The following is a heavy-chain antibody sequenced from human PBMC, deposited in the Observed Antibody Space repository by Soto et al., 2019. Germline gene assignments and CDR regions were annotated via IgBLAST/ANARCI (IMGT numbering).Heavy chain of an antibody. Sequence: QVQLQESGPGLVKPSETLSLTCTVSGGSISSYYWSWIRQPAGKGLEWIGRIYTSGSTNYNPSLKSRVPMSVDTPKNQFSLKLSSVTAADTAVYYCARVPPGGIAARPFYYYGMDVWGQGTTVTVSS. J-gene: IGHJ6*02. V-gene: IGHV4-4*07. CDR2: IYTSGST. CDR3: ARVPPGGIAARPFYYYGMDV. D-gene: IGHD6-6*01. CDR1: GGSISSYY.